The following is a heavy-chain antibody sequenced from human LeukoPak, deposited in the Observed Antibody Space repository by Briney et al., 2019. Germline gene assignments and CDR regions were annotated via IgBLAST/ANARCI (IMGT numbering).Heavy chain of an antibody. J-gene: IGHJ3*02. Sequence: GGSLRLSCAASGFTVSTNYMNWVRQPPGKGLEWVSTIYSGGNTYYSDSVKGRFTISRDNSKNTLYLQMNSLRAEDTAVYYCAREKNSDDAFDIWGRGTTVTVSS. CDR3: AREKNSDDAFDI. CDR2: IYSGGNT. CDR1: GFTVSTNY. D-gene: IGHD5-18*01. V-gene: IGHV3-53*01.